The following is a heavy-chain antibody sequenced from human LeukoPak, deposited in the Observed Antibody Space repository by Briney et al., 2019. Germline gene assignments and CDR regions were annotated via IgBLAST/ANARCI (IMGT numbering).Heavy chain of an antibody. CDR2: IYHSGST. CDR3: ARGPVVVPAAMPYYYGMDV. CDR1: GGSISSGGYS. J-gene: IGHJ6*02. V-gene: IGHV4-30-2*01. D-gene: IGHD2-2*01. Sequence: SSETLSLTCAVSGGSISSGGYSWSWIRQPPGKGLEWIGYIYHSGSTYYNPSLKGRVTISVDRSKNQFSLKLSSVTAADTAVYYCARGPVVVPAAMPYYYGMDVWGQGTTVTVSS.